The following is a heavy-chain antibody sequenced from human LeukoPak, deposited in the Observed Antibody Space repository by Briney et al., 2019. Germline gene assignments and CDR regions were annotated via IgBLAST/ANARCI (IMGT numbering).Heavy chain of an antibody. CDR3: ARQYSSGWYKGYFQY. D-gene: IGHD6-19*01. CDR1: GFTFSDYY. J-gene: IGHJ1*01. CDR2: INHSGST. V-gene: IGHV4-34*01. Sequence: PGGSLRLSCVVSGFTFSDYYMDWIRQPPGKGLEWIGEINHSGSTNYNTSLKSRVTISVDTSENQFSLKLSSVTAADTAVYYCARQYSSGWYKGYFQYWGQGTLVTVSS.